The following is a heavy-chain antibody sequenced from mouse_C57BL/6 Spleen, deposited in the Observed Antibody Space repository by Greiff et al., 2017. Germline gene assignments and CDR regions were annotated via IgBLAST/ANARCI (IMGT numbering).Heavy chain of an antibody. CDR2: IYPSDSET. Sequence: VQLQQPGAELVRPGSSVKLSCKASGYTFTSYWMDWVKQRPGQGLEWIGNIYPSDSETHYNQKFKDKATLTVDKSSSTAYMQLSSLTSEDSAVYYCARSPYYYGSRYYFDYWGQGTTLTVSS. CDR3: ARSPYYYGSRYYFDY. V-gene: IGHV1-61*01. J-gene: IGHJ2*01. CDR1: GYTFTSYW. D-gene: IGHD1-1*01.